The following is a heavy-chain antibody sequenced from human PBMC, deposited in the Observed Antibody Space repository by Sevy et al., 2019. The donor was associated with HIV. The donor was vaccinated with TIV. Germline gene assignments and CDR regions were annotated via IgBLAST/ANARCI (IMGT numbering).Heavy chain of an antibody. J-gene: IGHJ4*02. Sequence: ASVKVSCKAAGYYFTCYYVHWVRQAPGQGREWMGWIKPNGGGTNIGQKFHGRVTMSRDTSITTAYMELTRLSSNDTGVYFCARSVYGSGTYLNDYWGQGTLVTVSS. CDR2: IKPNGGGT. D-gene: IGHD3-10*01. CDR1: GYYFTCYY. CDR3: ARSVYGSGTYLNDY. V-gene: IGHV1-2*02.